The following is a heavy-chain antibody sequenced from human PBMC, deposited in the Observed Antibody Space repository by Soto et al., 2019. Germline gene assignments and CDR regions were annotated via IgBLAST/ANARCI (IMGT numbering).Heavy chain of an antibody. CDR3: VREPTANVAPRFGEPPGYGMDV. J-gene: IGHJ6*02. D-gene: IGHD3-10*01. Sequence: QVQLVESGGGVVQPGRSLRLSCAASGFTLSDYGIHWVRQAPGKGLEWVAVIWYDGLNKFYQDSVKGRFTISRDNSKNTVYLQMNSLRIEDTAVYYCVREPTANVAPRFGEPPGYGMDVWGQGTTVTVSS. V-gene: IGHV3-33*01. CDR2: IWYDGLNK. CDR1: GFTLSDYG.